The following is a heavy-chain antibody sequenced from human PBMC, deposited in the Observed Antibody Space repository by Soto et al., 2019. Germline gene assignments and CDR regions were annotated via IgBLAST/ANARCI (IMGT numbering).Heavy chain of an antibody. V-gene: IGHV3-23*01. Sequence: GGSLRLSCAASGFTFSSYAMSWVRQAPGKGLEWVSAISGSGGRTNYADSVKGRFTISRDNSKNTLYLQMNSLRAEDTAVYYCAKGWYDFWSGYRPTYYYYMDVWGKGTTVTVSS. CDR3: AKGWYDFWSGYRPTYYYYMDV. J-gene: IGHJ6*03. D-gene: IGHD3-3*01. CDR2: ISGSGGRT. CDR1: GFTFSSYA.